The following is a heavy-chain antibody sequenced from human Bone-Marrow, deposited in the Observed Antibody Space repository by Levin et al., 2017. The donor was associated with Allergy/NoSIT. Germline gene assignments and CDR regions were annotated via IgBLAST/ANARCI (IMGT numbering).Heavy chain of an antibody. Sequence: PMASVKVSCKTSGFTFTRYWIGWVRQKPGRGLEWMGIFYPGDSDDRYSPSFKGQVTISADKSINTAYVQWSSLKASDTAIYYCARVFSGSGTYGLFDIWGQGTMVTVSS. CDR3: ARVFSGSGTYGLFDI. CDR2: FYPGDSDD. V-gene: IGHV5-51*01. D-gene: IGHD3-10*01. J-gene: IGHJ3*02. CDR1: GFTFTRYW.